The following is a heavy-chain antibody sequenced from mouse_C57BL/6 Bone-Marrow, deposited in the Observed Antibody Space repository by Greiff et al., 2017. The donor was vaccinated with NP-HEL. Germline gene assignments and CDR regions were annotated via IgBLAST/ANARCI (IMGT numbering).Heavy chain of an antibody. CDR3: ARRENIYDYKFAY. Sequence: VQLQQPGAELVMPGASVKLSCKASGYTFTSYWMHWVKQRPGQGLEWIGEIDPSDSYTNYNQKFKGKSTLTVDKSSSTAYMQLSSLTSEDSAVYYCARRENIYDYKFAYWGQGTLVTVSA. V-gene: IGHV1-69*01. CDR2: IDPSDSYT. D-gene: IGHD2-4*01. J-gene: IGHJ3*01. CDR1: GYTFTSYW.